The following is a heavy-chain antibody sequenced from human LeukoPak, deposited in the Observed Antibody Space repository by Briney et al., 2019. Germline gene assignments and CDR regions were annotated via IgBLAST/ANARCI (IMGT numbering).Heavy chain of an antibody. J-gene: IGHJ5*02. CDR2: ISGSGGNT. Sequence: PGGSLRLSCAASGFTFSSYAMCWVRQPPGKGLEWVSTISGSGGNTYYADSVKGRFTISRDNSKNTLYLQMNSLRAEDTAVYYCARGRDGNSGWFDPWGQGTLVTVSS. V-gene: IGHV3-23*01. CDR3: ARGRDGNSGWFDP. CDR1: GFTFSSYA. D-gene: IGHD4-23*01.